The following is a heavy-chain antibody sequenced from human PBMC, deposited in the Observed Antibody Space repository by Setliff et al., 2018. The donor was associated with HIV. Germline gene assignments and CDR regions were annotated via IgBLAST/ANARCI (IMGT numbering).Heavy chain of an antibody. Sequence: PSETLSLTCTVSGGSISSSSYYWDWIRQPPGKGLEWIGSIYYSGSTYYNPSLKSRVAISVDTSKNQLSLKLRSVTTADTAVYYCARETYYYDNPQYYYYYMDVWGKGTTVTVSS. CDR3: ARETYYYDNPQYYYYYMDV. J-gene: IGHJ6*03. V-gene: IGHV4-39*01. CDR1: GGSISSSSYY. D-gene: IGHD3-22*01. CDR2: IYYSGST.